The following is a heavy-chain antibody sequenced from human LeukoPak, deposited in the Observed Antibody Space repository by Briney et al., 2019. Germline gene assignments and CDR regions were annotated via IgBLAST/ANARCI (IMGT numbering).Heavy chain of an antibody. D-gene: IGHD3-9*01. Sequence: PSETLSLTCAVYGGSFSGNYWSWIRQPPGKGLEWIGEINDSGSTNYNPSLKSRVTISVDTSKNQFSLKLSSVTAADTAVYYCARHLGRYFDWLHPYYFDYWGQGTLVTVSS. J-gene: IGHJ4*02. CDR3: ARHLGRYFDWLHPYYFDY. V-gene: IGHV4-34*01. CDR1: GGSFSGNY. CDR2: INDSGST.